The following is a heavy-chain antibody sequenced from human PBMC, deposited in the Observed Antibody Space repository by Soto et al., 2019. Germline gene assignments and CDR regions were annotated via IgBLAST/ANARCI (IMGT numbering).Heavy chain of an antibody. D-gene: IGHD5-12*01. CDR3: ARWLGYGPHFDY. CDR1: GGSISSGDYY. Sequence: QVQLQESGPGLVKPSQTLSLTCTVSGGSISSGDYYWSWIRQPPGKGLEWIGYMYYSGSTYYNPALKSRVTISVDTSKNQFSLKLSSVTAADTAVYYCARWLGYGPHFDYWGQGTLVTVSS. V-gene: IGHV4-30-4*01. J-gene: IGHJ4*02. CDR2: MYYSGST.